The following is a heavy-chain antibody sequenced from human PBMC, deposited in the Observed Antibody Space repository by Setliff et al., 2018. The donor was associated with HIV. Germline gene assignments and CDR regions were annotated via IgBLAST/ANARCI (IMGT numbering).Heavy chain of an antibody. CDR1: GFTFSNAW. CDR3: TTCWYSSSWDAIDI. Sequence: PGGSLRLSCAASGFTFSNAWMSWVRQAPGKGLEWVGRIRSKTDGGTTDYAAPVKGRFTISRDDSKNTLYLQMNSLKTEDTAVYYCTTCWYSSSWDAIDIWGQGTMVTVSS. V-gene: IGHV3-15*01. D-gene: IGHD6-13*01. CDR2: IRSKTDGGTT. J-gene: IGHJ3*02.